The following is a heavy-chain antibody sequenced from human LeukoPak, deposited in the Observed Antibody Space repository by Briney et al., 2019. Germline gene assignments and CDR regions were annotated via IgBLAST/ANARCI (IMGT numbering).Heavy chain of an antibody. Sequence: ASVRVSCKVSGYTLTELSMHWVRQAPGKGLEWMGGFDPEDGRTIYAQKFQGRVTMTEDTSTDTAYMELSSLRSEDTAVYYCATWYSYGYYFDYWGQGTLVTVSS. J-gene: IGHJ4*02. CDR1: GYTLTELS. V-gene: IGHV1-24*01. D-gene: IGHD5-18*01. CDR3: ATWYSYGYYFDY. CDR2: FDPEDGRT.